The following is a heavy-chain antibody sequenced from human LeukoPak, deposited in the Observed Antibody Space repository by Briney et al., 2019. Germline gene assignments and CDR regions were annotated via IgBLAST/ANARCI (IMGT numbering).Heavy chain of an antibody. CDR1: GGSFSGYY. D-gene: IGHD3-22*01. CDR2: INHSGST. CDR3: AREIVVVITPYYFDH. J-gene: IGHJ4*02. V-gene: IGHV4-34*01. Sequence: SETLSLTCAVYGGSFSGYYWSWIRQPPGKGLEWIGEINHSGSTNYNPSLKSRVTISVDTSKNQFSLKLSSVTAADTAMYYCAREIVVVITPYYFDHWGQGTLVTVSS.